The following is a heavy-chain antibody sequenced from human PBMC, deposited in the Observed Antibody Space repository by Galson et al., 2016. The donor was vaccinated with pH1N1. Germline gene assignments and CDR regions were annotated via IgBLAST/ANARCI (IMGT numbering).Heavy chain of an antibody. D-gene: IGHD5-18*01. Sequence: SLRLSCAASGFTFSTYRMNWVRQAPGKGLEWVSYITGGYGTIYYADSVKGRFTISRDNAKNSLHLQMNSLRAEDTAVYYCARELDTAMPDGQYGMDVWGQGTTVIVSS. J-gene: IGHJ6*02. CDR2: ITGGYGTI. V-gene: IGHV3-48*01. CDR1: GFTFSTYR. CDR3: ARELDTAMPDGQYGMDV.